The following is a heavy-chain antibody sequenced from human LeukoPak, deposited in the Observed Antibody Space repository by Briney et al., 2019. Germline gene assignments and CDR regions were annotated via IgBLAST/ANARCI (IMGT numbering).Heavy chain of an antibody. V-gene: IGHV1-18*01. J-gene: IGHJ4*02. CDR3: AGTDRKGHYYDSSGYYPFDY. CDR2: ISAYNGNT. CDR1: GYTFTSYG. Sequence: ASVKVSCKASGYTFTSYGISWVRQAPGQGLEWMGWISAYNGNTNYTQKLQGRVTMTTDTSTSTAYMELRSLRSDDTAVYYCAGTDRKGHYYDSSGYYPFDYWGQGTLVTVSS. D-gene: IGHD3-22*01.